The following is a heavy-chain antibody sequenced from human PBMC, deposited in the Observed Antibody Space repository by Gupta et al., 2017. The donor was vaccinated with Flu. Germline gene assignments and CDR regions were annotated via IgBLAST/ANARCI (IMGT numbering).Heavy chain of an antibody. Sequence: EVQLVESGGGLVKPGGSLRLSCAASGFTFSSYSMNWVRQAPVKGLEWVSSISSSSSYIYYADSVKGRFTISRDNAKNSLYLQMNSLRAEDTAVYYCARDYTLFWSESSAPGAFDPWGQGTLVTVSS. D-gene: IGHD3-3*01. J-gene: IGHJ5*02. CDR1: GFTFSSYS. V-gene: IGHV3-21*01. CDR3: ARDYTLFWSESSAPGAFDP. CDR2: ISSSSSYI.